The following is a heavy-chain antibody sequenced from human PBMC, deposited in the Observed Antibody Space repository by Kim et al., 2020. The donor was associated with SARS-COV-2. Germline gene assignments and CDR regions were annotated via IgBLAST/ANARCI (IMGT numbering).Heavy chain of an antibody. D-gene: IGHD3-16*02. Sequence: AHSGQGRFTISRDHAKNTLYLQMNGLRAEDTAVYYCARGHLGELSSNDYWGQGTLVTVSS. CDR3: ARGHLGELSSNDY. V-gene: IGHV3-74*01. J-gene: IGHJ4*02.